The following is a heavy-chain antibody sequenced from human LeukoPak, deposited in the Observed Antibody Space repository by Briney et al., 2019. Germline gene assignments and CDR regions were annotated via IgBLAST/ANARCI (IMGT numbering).Heavy chain of an antibody. D-gene: IGHD2-2*01. CDR1: GFTFSSYS. CDR3: ARALCYRLNPLDDCDAFDI. V-gene: IGHV3-48*04. J-gene: IGHJ3*02. Sequence: RAGGSLRLSCAASGFTFSSYSMNWVRQAPGKGLEWVSYISSSSSTIYYADSVKGRFTISRDNAKKSLYLQMNSLRAEDTAVYYCARALCYRLNPLDDCDAFDIWGQGTMVTASS. CDR2: ISSSSSTI.